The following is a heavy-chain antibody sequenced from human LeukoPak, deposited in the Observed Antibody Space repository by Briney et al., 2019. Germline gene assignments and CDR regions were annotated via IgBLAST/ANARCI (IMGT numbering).Heavy chain of an antibody. Sequence: GGSLRLSCAASGFTFSSYAMHWVRQAPGKGLEWVAVISYDGSNKYYGDSVKGRFTISRDNSENTLYLQMNSQRPEDTAVYYCARDQGVGDDYNVYYFDYWGQGTLVTVSS. J-gene: IGHJ4*02. D-gene: IGHD5-24*01. CDR2: ISYDGSNK. V-gene: IGHV3-30*01. CDR1: GFTFSSYA. CDR3: ARDQGVGDDYNVYYFDY.